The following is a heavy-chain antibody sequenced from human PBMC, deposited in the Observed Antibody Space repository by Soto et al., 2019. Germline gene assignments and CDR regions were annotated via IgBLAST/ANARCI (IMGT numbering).Heavy chain of an antibody. D-gene: IGHD3-10*01. J-gene: IGHJ6*02. Sequence: ASVKGCFKASGYTFTDYYMHLVRQAPGQGLEWMGWINPTSGGTNYSQKFQGRVTMTRYTSISTAYMELSRLRSDDTAVYYCARGGYYGSESPLYYYYGMDVWGQGTTVTVSS. CDR1: GYTFTDYY. CDR2: INPTSGGT. CDR3: ARGGYYGSESPLYYYYGMDV. V-gene: IGHV1-2*02.